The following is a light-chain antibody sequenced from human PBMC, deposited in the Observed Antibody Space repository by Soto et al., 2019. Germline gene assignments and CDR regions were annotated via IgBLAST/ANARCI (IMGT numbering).Light chain of an antibody. CDR3: QQSYSNPRT. V-gene: IGKV1-39*01. J-gene: IGKJ2*01. Sequence: DIQMTQSPSSLSASVGDRVTITCRASRNVRGNVNWFQQEPGEAPKLLIHTSSRLQSGVPSRFSGSGFGTDFTLTIDSLQPEDFATFYCQQSYSNPRTFGQGTTLEIK. CDR2: TSS. CDR1: RNVRGN.